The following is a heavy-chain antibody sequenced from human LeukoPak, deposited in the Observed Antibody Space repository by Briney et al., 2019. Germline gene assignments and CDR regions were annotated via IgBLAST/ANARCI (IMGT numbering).Heavy chain of an antibody. CDR2: IIPIFGTS. CDR3: ASNFYGSGSYPV. J-gene: IGHJ4*02. V-gene: IGHV1-69*13. CDR1: GYTFTSYA. D-gene: IGHD3-10*01. Sequence: SVKVSCKASGYTFTSYAISWVRQAPGQGLEWMGGIIPIFGTSNSAQKFQARVTITADESTSTAYMELSSLRSDDTAVYFCASNFYGSGSYPVWGQGTLVTVSS.